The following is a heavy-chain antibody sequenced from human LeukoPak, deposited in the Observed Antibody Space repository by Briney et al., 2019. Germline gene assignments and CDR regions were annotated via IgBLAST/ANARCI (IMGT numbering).Heavy chain of an antibody. V-gene: IGHV1-2*02. Sequence: GASVTVSRQACRYTFPGYYMHWVRQAAGQGLDWMGWINPNSGGTNYEQKFQGRVTMTGDTSISTAYMELSRLRSDDTAVYYCARVGIAVAGILDESDAFDIWGQGTMVTVST. CDR3: ARVGIAVAGILDESDAFDI. D-gene: IGHD6-19*01. J-gene: IGHJ3*02. CDR1: RYTFPGYY. CDR2: INPNSGGT.